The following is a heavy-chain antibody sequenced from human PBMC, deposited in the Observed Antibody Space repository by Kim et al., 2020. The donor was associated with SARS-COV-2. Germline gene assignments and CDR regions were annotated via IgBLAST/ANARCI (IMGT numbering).Heavy chain of an antibody. Sequence: GGSLRLSCAASGFTFSSYSMNWVRQAPGKGLEWVSSISSSSSYIYYADSVKGRFTISRDNAKNSLYLQMNSLRAEDTAVYYCARDPLGQWLVPPPGDYYYGMDVWGQGTTVTVSS. D-gene: IGHD6-19*01. V-gene: IGHV3-21*01. J-gene: IGHJ6*02. CDR1: GFTFSSYS. CDR2: ISSSSSYI. CDR3: ARDPLGQWLVPPPGDYYYGMDV.